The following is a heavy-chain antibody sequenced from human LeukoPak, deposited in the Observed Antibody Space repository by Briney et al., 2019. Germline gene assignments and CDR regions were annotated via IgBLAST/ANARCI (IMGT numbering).Heavy chain of an antibody. Sequence: GGSLRLSRAASGFTSSTYGMTWARQAAGKGLESVSSITGSGERTYYADSVKGRFTISRDNSNNMVNLQMSCLRGEDTAVYYCAKNSAYDRSLGYYSYYMDVWGKGTTVTVSS. CDR1: GFTSSTYG. V-gene: IGHV3-23*01. J-gene: IGHJ6*03. D-gene: IGHD5-12*01. CDR2: ITGSGERT. CDR3: AKNSAYDRSLGYYSYYMDV.